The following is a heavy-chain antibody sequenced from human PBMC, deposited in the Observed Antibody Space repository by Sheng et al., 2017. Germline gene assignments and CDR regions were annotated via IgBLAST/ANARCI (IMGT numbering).Heavy chain of an antibody. V-gene: IGHV3-53*01. CDR1: GFTVSSSY. CDR2: FIPLVP. J-gene: IGHJ3*02. Sequence: EVQVVESGGGLIQPGGSLRLSCAASGFTVSSSYMAWSARLQGRGWTGSQLFIPLVPHTTQTVKGRFTISRDNSKNTLFLQMNSLRAEDTAVYYCARVSGSFLAFDIVGPRDKWSPSL. CDR3: ARVSGSFLAFDI. D-gene: IGHD1-26*01.